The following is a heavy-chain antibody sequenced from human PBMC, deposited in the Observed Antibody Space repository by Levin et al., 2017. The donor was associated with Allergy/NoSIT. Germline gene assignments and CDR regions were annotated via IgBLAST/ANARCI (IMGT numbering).Heavy chain of an antibody. J-gene: IGHJ5*02. CDR3: ARGRRGIRGVIRDGNWFDP. Sequence: ASVKVSCKASGYTFTSYDINWVRQATGQGLEWMGWMNPNSGNTGYAQKFQGRVTMTRNTSISTAYMELSSLRSEDTAVYYCARGRRGIRGVIRDGNWFDPWGQGTLVTVSS. CDR1: GYTFTSYD. V-gene: IGHV1-8*01. D-gene: IGHD3-10*01. CDR2: MNPNSGNT.